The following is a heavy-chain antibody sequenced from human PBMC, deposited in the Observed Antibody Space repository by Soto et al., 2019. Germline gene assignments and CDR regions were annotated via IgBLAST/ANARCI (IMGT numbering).Heavy chain of an antibody. CDR2: IYYSGST. V-gene: IGHV4-31*03. D-gene: IGHD6-13*01. Sequence: QVQLQESGPGLVKPLQTLSLTCTVSGGSISSGGYYWNWIRQHPGKGLEWIGYIYYSGSTYYNPSLTSRVTISIDPSKDQFSLKLSSVTAADTAVYYCARRITAPGPTWFDPWGQGTLVTVSS. J-gene: IGHJ5*02. CDR1: GGSISSGGYY. CDR3: ARRITAPGPTWFDP.